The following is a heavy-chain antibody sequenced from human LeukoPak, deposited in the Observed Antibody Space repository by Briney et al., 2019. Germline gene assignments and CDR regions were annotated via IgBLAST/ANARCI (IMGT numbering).Heavy chain of an antibody. CDR3: AKTSPSVVVPADDGGYYYYMDV. CDR1: GFPFNDYH. D-gene: IGHD2-2*01. Sequence: GGSLRLSCAASGFPFNDYHMTWIRQAPGKGLEWVSHISSSGSTIYYADSVKGRFIISRDNSKNTLYLQMNSLRAEDTAVYYCAKTSPSVVVPADDGGYYYYMDVWGKGTTVTVSS. CDR2: ISSSGSTI. V-gene: IGHV3-11*01. J-gene: IGHJ6*03.